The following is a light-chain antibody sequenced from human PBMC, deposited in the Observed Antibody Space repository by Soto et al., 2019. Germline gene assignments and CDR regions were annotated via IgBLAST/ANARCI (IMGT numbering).Light chain of an antibody. CDR1: SSVVGGFNY. CDR3: TSWTSTSTYV. J-gene: IGLJ1*01. CDR2: DVF. V-gene: IGLV2-14*03. Sequence: QSALTQDASVSGSPGQSITISCTGTSSVVGGFNYVSWYQQHPGKAPKLMIYDVFTRPSGVSNRFSGSKSGNTASLTISALQAEDEADYYWTSWTSTSTYVFGSGTKVTV.